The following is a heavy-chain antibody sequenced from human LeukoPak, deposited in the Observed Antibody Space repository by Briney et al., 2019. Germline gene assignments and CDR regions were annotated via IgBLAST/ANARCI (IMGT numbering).Heavy chain of an antibody. CDR3: ARAGIESSQYFHYAMDV. J-gene: IGHJ6*02. D-gene: IGHD6-13*01. CDR2: IYHGGTS. CDR1: GDSINTLKW. V-gene: IGHV4-4*02. Sequence: SGTLSLTCVVSGDSINTLKWWTWVRQSPGKGLEWIGEIYHGGTSSYNPFLQSRVTMSLDKSKNQFSLKLNSVTAADTAVYYCARAGIESSQYFHYAMDVWGPGTTVTVSS.